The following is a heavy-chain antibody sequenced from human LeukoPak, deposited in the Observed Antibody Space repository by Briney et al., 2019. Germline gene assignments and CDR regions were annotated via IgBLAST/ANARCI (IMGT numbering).Heavy chain of an antibody. CDR1: GGTFISYA. V-gene: IGHV1-69*13. CDR2: IIPIFGRA. CDR3: ARAGIAAAGTLDY. J-gene: IGHJ4*02. Sequence: SVKVSCKASGGTFISYAISWVRQAPGQGLEWMGGIIPIFGRANYAQKFQGRVTITADESTSTAYMELSSLRSEDTAVYYCARAGIAAAGTLDYWGQGTLVTVSS. D-gene: IGHD6-13*01.